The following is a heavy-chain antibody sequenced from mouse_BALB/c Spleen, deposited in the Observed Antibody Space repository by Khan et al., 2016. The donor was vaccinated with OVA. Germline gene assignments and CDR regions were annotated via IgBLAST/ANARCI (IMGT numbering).Heavy chain of an antibody. D-gene: IGHD1-1*02. V-gene: IGHV5-9-3*01. CDR1: GFTFSNYA. CDR2: VSSGGSFT. Sequence: EVELVESGGGLVKPGGSLKLSCAASGFTFSNYAMSWVRQTPEKRLEWVATVSSGGSFTYSPDSVKGRFTISRDNAKNTLYLQMSSLRSEDTAMYYCARQGGIYCGPFDYWGQGTTPPV. J-gene: IGHJ2*01. CDR3: ARQGGIYCGPFDY.